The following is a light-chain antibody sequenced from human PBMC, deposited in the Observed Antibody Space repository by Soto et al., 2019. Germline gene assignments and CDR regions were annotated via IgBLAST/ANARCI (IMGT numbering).Light chain of an antibody. Sequence: NKLSQSPSSLSASVGDRDTITCRPSQAIAIYLAWYQQKPGKAPKLLISAASTLYGGVPSRFSGSGSGTDFSLTISSLQPEDVATYYCQYLNSFPLTFGGGTKVDIK. CDR2: AAS. J-gene: IGKJ4*01. V-gene: IGKV1-9*01. CDR1: QAIAIY. CDR3: QYLNSFPLT.